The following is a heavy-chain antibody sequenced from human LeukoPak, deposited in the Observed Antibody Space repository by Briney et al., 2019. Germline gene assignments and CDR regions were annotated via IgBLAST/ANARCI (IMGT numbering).Heavy chain of an antibody. CDR2: IYGGGST. CDR3: ARDNYYDSSGYFPFDY. CDR1: GFTVSSNY. J-gene: IGHJ4*02. V-gene: IGHV3-66*01. Sequence: GGSLRLSCAASGFTVSSNYMSWVRQAPGKGLEGVSVIYGGGSTYYADSVKGRFTISRDNSKNTLYLQMNSLRAEDTAVYYCARDNYYDSSGYFPFDYWGQGTLVTVSS. D-gene: IGHD3-22*01.